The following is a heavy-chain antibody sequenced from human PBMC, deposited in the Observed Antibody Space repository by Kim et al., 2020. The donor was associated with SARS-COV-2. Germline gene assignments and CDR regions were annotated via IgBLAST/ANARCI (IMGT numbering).Heavy chain of an antibody. Sequence: ASVKVSCKASGYTFTSYAMHWVRQAPGQRLEWMGWINAGNGNTKYSQKFQGRVTITRDTSASTAYMELSSLRSEDTAVYYCARSRFAPKKRVVVVPAAMGWFDPWGQGTLVTVSS. V-gene: IGHV1-3*01. CDR3: ARSRFAPKKRVVVVPAAMGWFDP. CDR1: GYTFTSYA. CDR2: INAGNGNT. J-gene: IGHJ5*02. D-gene: IGHD2-2*01.